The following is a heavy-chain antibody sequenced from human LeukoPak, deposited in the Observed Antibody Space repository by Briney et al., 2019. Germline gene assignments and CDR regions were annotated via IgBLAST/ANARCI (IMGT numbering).Heavy chain of an antibody. CDR3: ARASYYGSGLLFEVPALVDY. Sequence: GASVKVSCKASGYTFTSYYMHWVRQAPGQGLEWMGWINPNSGGTNYAQKFQGRVTMTRDTSISTAYMELSRLRSDDTAVYYCARASYYGSGLLFEVPALVDYWGQGTLVTVSS. D-gene: IGHD3-10*01. J-gene: IGHJ4*02. CDR1: GYTFTSYY. V-gene: IGHV1-2*02. CDR2: INPNSGGT.